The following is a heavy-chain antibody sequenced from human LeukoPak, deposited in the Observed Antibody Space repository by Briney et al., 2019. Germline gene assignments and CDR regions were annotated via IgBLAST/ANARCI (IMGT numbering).Heavy chain of an antibody. J-gene: IGHJ4*02. V-gene: IGHV3-30-3*01. D-gene: IGHD6-13*01. CDR3: ARDAGQYSSGWYANHFDY. CDR2: ISYDGSNK. CDR1: GFTFSSYA. Sequence: PGGSLRLSCAASGFTFSSYAMHWVRRAPGKGLEWVAVISYDGSNKYYADSVKGRFTISRDNSKNTLYLQMNSLRAEDTAVYYCARDAGQYSSGWYANHFDYWGQGTLVTVSS.